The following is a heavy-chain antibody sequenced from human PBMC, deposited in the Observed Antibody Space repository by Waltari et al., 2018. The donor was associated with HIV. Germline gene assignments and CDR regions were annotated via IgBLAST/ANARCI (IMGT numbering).Heavy chain of an antibody. J-gene: IGHJ6*02. CDR3: ARAMIGDYDILTGYYNCMDV. D-gene: IGHD3-9*01. CDR1: GGTFSSYA. Sequence: QVQLVQSGAEVKKPGSSVKVSCKASGGTFSSYAISWVRQAPGTGLEWMGGIIPIFGTANYAQKFQGRVTITADKSTSTAYMELSSLRSEDTAVYYCARAMIGDYDILTGYYNCMDVWGQGTTVTVSS. V-gene: IGHV1-69*06. CDR2: IIPIFGTA.